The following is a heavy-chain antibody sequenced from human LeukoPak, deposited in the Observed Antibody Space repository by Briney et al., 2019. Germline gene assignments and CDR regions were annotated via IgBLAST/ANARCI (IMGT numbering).Heavy chain of an antibody. D-gene: IGHD1-26*01. V-gene: IGHV4-59*01. CDR3: ARAIVGLSWLFDS. CDR2: IYYSGST. CDR1: GGSISSYY. Sequence: SETLSLTCTVSGGSISSYYWSWIRQPPGKGLEWIGYIYYSGSTNYNPSLKSRVTISVDTSKNQFSLKLSSVTAADTAVYYCARAIVGLSWLFDSWGQGTLVTVSS. J-gene: IGHJ5*01.